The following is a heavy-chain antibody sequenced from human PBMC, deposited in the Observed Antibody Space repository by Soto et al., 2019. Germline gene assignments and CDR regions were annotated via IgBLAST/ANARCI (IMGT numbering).Heavy chain of an antibody. Sequence: QVQLVQSGAEVKKPGSSVKVSCKASGGTFSSYTISWVRQAPGQGLEWMGRIIPILGITNYAQKFQGRVTLTADKSTSTAYMEQSSLRSEDTAVYYCARTTDSYDYGYYYYGMDVWGQGTTVTVSS. J-gene: IGHJ6*02. D-gene: IGHD5-18*01. V-gene: IGHV1-69*02. CDR3: ARTTDSYDYGYYYYGMDV. CDR1: GGTFSSYT. CDR2: IIPILGIT.